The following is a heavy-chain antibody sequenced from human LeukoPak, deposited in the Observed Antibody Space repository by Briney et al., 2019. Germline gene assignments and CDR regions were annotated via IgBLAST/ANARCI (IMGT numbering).Heavy chain of an antibody. D-gene: IGHD3-10*01. CDR3: AMWFGELSGS. CDR2: ISAYNGNP. V-gene: IGHV1-18*01. J-gene: IGHJ5*02. CDR1: GYTFTNYG. Sequence: ASVKVSCKASGYTFTNYGISWVRQAPGQGLEWMGWISAYNGNPNYAQKFQGRVTMTTDTSATTAYMELRSLSSDDTAVYYCAMWFGELSGSWGQGTLVTVSS.